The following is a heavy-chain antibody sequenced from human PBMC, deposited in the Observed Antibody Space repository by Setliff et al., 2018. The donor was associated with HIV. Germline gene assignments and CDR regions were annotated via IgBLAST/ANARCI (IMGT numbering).Heavy chain of an antibody. V-gene: IGHV4-59*11. CDR1: GGSISSHY. Sequence: SETLSLTCTVSGGSISSHYWTWIRQPPGEGLEWIATVYYTGSTNYNPSLKSRVTISIDTSKTQFSLKLNSVTAADTAVYYCARVRLELRQYWFDSWGQGSPVT. CDR3: ARVRLELRQYWFDS. J-gene: IGHJ5*01. CDR2: VYYTGST. D-gene: IGHD1-7*01.